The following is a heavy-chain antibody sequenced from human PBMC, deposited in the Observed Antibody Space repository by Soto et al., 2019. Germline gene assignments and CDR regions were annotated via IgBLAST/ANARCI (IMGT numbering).Heavy chain of an antibody. CDR1: GGSFKSGSYS. CDR2: VYHTGRT. V-gene: IGHV4-61*01. J-gene: IGHJ5*02. CDR3: ARGTYGSGSYYNGYNWFDP. D-gene: IGHD3-10*01. Sequence: SETLSLTCTVSGGSFKSGSYSWSWIRQPPGKGLEWIGYVYHTGRTSYNPSLKSRVSISMDTSKNQFSLNLDSVTAADTAVYYCARGTYGSGSYYNGYNWFDPWGQGTLVTVSS.